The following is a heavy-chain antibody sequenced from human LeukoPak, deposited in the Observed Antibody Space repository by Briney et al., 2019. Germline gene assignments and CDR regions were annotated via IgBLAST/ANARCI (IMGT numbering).Heavy chain of an antibody. D-gene: IGHD5/OR15-5a*01. CDR1: GLTVTHNY. Sequence: GGSLRLSCAASGLTVTHNYVSWLRQAPGKGLEWVSVIYPDGSTYHADSVKGRFTISRDNSKNTLFLQMNTLRADDTAVYHCARTNPVYGDYDYWGQGTLVTVSS. J-gene: IGHJ4*02. CDR2: IYPDGST. V-gene: IGHV3-53*01. CDR3: ARTNPVYGDYDY.